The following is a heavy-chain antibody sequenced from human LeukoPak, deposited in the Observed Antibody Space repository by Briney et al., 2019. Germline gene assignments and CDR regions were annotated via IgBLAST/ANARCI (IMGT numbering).Heavy chain of an antibody. D-gene: IGHD3-22*01. J-gene: IGHJ4*02. V-gene: IGHV3-48*03. CDR3: ARDGSAGSGYFDY. Sequence: GGSLRLSCAASGFTFSSYEMNWVRQAPGKGLEWVSYISSSGSTIYYADSVKGRFTISRDNAKNSLYLQMNSLRDEDTAVYYRARDGSAGSGYFDYWGQGTLVTVSS. CDR2: ISSSGSTI. CDR1: GFTFSSYE.